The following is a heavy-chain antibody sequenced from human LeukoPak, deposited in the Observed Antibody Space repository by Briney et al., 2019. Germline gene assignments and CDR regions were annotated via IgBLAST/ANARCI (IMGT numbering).Heavy chain of an antibody. J-gene: IGHJ4*02. Sequence: PGGSLRLSCAASGFTFSSYSMNWVRLAPGKGLEWVSFISTTSNTIYYADSVRGRFSISRDNAKNSLYLQMNSLRDEDTAVYYCARQVTRYFDYWGQGTLVTVSS. V-gene: IGHV3-48*02. CDR2: ISTTSNTI. D-gene: IGHD2-21*02. CDR1: GFTFSSYS. CDR3: ARQVTRYFDY.